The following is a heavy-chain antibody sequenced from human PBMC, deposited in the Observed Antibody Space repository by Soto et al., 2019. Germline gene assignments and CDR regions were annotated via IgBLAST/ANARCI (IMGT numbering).Heavy chain of an antibody. D-gene: IGHD3-16*01. J-gene: IGHJ4*02. V-gene: IGHV3-7*03. CDR3: FGGNGGPQ. CDR2: IKPDGGAT. CDR1: DFTFRNSW. Sequence: GGSLRLSCATSDFTFRNSWINWVRQAPGKGLEWVANIKPDGGATNYVDSVKGRFTISRDNVRNSASLQMNGLRGEDTAVYFCFGGNGGPQWGQGTLVTVSS.